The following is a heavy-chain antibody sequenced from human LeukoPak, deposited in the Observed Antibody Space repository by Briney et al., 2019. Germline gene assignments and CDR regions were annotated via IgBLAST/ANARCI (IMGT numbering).Heavy chain of an antibody. Sequence: GGSLRLSCAASEFTLSGYWMHWVRQAPGKGLVWVSRTSPDGSTTNYADSVRGRFTISRDNAKNTLYLQMSSLRADDTAVYYCARASANNYGLFDYWGQGTLVTVSS. CDR2: TSPDGSTT. V-gene: IGHV3-74*01. D-gene: IGHD5-18*01. J-gene: IGHJ4*02. CDR3: ARASANNYGLFDY. CDR1: EFTLSGYW.